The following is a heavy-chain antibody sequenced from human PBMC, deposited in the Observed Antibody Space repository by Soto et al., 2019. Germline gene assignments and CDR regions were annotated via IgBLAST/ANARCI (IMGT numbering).Heavy chain of an antibody. CDR2: IYHSGST. D-gene: IGHD5-12*01. CDR3: ARASTMTSAWRGLDV. J-gene: IGHJ6*02. Sequence: QVQLQESGPRLVKPSQTLSLTCTVSNGSISNDKFFWAWVRQRPGKVLEWIGYIYHSGSTYYNPFLTSLLTISSDTSKSLFSMKLTSMTAADTSVYYCARASTMTSAWRGLDVWGQGTTVTVSS. CDR1: NGSISNDKFF. V-gene: IGHV4-31*01.